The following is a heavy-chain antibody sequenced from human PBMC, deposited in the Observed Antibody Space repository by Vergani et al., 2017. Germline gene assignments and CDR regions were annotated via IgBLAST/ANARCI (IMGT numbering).Heavy chain of an antibody. J-gene: IGHJ6*02. D-gene: IGHD3-10*01. CDR1: EFTFSNYA. CDR2: ISGSGVSA. Sequence: EVQLLESGGGLVQPGGSLRLTCAASEFTFSNYAMNWVRQGPGKGLEWVSGISGSGVSAYYTDSVKGRFTISRDNSKNMLFLQMNNLRTEDTGVYYCARDRYYLGSGSYPYFYYCCFDVLGQGTAVTLSS. V-gene: IGHV3-23*01. CDR3: ARDRYYLGSGSYPYFYYCCFDV.